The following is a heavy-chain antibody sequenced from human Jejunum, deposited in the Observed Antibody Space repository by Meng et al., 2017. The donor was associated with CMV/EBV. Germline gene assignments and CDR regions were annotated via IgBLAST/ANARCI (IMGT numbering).Heavy chain of an antibody. D-gene: IGHD6-13*01. CDR3: ARDVGQQLVPVYFEN. V-gene: IGHV4-39*07. CDR2: VYYNGHT. CDR1: GGSITNSDYY. J-gene: IGHJ4*02. Sequence: QVQLQESGPGLVKSSETLSLLCTVSGGSITNSDYYWGWIRQSPAKGLEWIGSVYYNGHTYYNPTFKSRATVSVEASKNQFSLRLSSVTAADTAVYFCARDVGQQLVPVYFENWGQGTLVTVSS.